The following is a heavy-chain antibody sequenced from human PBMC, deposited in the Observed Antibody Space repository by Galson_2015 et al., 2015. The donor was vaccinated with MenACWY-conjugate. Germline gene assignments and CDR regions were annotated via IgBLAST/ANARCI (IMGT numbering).Heavy chain of an antibody. CDR2: INPGGGST. CDR1: GFIFNTYW. Sequence: SLRLSCAASGFIFNTYWMHWVRQAPGKGLVWVSRINPGGGSTTYADSVKDRFTISRDNAKNTLYLQMNSLRPEDTAVFYCAKSRGASFYFDSWGQGTLVTVYS. J-gene: IGHJ4*02. V-gene: IGHV3-74*01. CDR3: AKSRGASFYFDS. D-gene: IGHD1-26*01.